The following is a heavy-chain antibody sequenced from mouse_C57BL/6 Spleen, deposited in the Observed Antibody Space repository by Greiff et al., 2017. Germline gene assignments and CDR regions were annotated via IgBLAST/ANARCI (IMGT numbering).Heavy chain of an antibody. CDR1: GYSFTGYF. CDR2: LNPYHGDT. J-gene: IGHJ2*01. CDR3: ARRTTVVDFDD. Sequence: EVQLQQSGSELVKPGASVKISCKASGYSFTGYFMNWVMQIHGQSLAWIGRLNPYHGDTFYNQKFKGKATLTVDKSSSTAHMELRSLTSEESAVYYCARRTTVVDFDDWGQGTTLTVSS. V-gene: IGHV1-20*01. D-gene: IGHD1-1*01.